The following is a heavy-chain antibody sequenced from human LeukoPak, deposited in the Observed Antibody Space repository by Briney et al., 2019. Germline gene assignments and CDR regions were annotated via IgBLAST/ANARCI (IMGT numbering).Heavy chain of an antibody. V-gene: IGHV1-2*02. CDR1: GYTFTSYG. CDR3: ARLPVQLWTYYFDY. D-gene: IGHD1-1*01. Sequence: RWASVKVSCKASGYTFTSYGISWVRQAPGQGLEWMGWINLNSGGTKYAQKFQGRVTMTSDTSISTAYMDLSRLRSDDTAVYYCARLPVQLWTYYFDYWGQGTLVTVSS. J-gene: IGHJ4*02. CDR2: INLNSGGT.